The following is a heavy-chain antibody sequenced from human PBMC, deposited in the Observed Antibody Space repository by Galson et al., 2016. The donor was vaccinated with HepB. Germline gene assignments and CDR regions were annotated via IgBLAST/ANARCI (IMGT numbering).Heavy chain of an antibody. CDR2: IYHTGNT. D-gene: IGHD1-26*01. Sequence: SETLSLTCAVSGGSFSTYYWSWIRQPPGKGLEWIGYIYHTGNTNYSPSLKSRVSISLDTSKNHFSLRLTSVTTADTGVYSCARATGTVGAITWGQGILVTVSP. J-gene: IGHJ5*02. V-gene: IGHV4-59*01. CDR3: ARATGTVGAIT. CDR1: GGSFSTYY.